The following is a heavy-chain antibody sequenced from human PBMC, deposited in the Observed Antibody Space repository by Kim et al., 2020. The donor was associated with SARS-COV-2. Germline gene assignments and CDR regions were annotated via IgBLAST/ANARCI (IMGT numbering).Heavy chain of an antibody. CDR3: ARAYSSSWVPSGLDWFDP. CDR2: INPSGGST. CDR1: GYTFTSYY. D-gene: IGHD6-6*01. J-gene: IGHJ5*02. Sequence: ASVKVSCKASGYTFTSYYMHWVRQAPGQGLEWMGIINPSGGSTSYAQKFQGRVTMTRDTSTSTVYMELSSLRSEDTAVYYCARAYSSSWVPSGLDWFDPWGQGTLVTVSS. V-gene: IGHV1-46*01.